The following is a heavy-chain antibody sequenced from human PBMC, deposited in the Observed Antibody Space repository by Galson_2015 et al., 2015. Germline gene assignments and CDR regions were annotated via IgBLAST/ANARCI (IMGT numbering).Heavy chain of an antibody. V-gene: IGHV1-18*04. Sequence: SVKVSCKASGNTFTNNDIHWVRQAPGQGLEWMGWIRPYSGNTSQTQEFQGRVTMNTDTSTNTAYLELRSLRLGDTAIYYCARSIAVAGGKNSYHYGMDVWGQGTTVTVSS. J-gene: IGHJ6*02. D-gene: IGHD6-19*01. CDR1: GNTFTNND. CDR3: ARSIAVAGGKNSYHYGMDV. CDR2: IRPYSGNT.